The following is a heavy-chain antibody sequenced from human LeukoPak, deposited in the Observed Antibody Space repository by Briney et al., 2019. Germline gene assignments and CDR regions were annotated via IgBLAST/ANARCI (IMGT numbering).Heavy chain of an antibody. D-gene: IGHD1/OR15-1a*01. CDR3: ARTTLLHNWFDP. CDR2: ISGSGGST. Sequence: GRSLRLSCAASGFNFNNFGMHWVRPAPGKGLECVSAISGSGGSTYYADSVKGRFTISRDNSKNTLYLQMNSLRAEDTAVYYCARTTLLHNWFDPWGQGTLVTVSS. V-gene: IGHV3-NL1*01. J-gene: IGHJ5*02. CDR1: GFNFNNFG.